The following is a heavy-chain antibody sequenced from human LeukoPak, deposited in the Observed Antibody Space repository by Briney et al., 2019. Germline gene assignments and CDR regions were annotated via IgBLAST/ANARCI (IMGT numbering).Heavy chain of an antibody. D-gene: IGHD2-2*01. CDR1: GYTFTSYD. Sequence: ASAKVSCKASGYTFTSYDINWVRQATGQGLEWMGWMNPNSGNTGYAQEFQGRVTMTRNTSISTAYMELSSLRSEDTAVYYCARGQVLPAATYFYYYYGMDVWGQGTTVTVSS. V-gene: IGHV1-8*01. CDR3: ARGQVLPAATYFYYYYGMDV. CDR2: MNPNSGNT. J-gene: IGHJ6*02.